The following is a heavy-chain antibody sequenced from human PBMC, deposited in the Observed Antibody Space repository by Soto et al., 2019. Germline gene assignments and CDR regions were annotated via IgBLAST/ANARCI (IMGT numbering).Heavy chain of an antibody. CDR1: GFSLSTSGVC. CDR3: AHSLIPNWGSRGAFDY. D-gene: IGHD7-27*01. CDR2: IYWDDDK. Sequence: QITLKESGPPLVKPTQTLTLTCTFSGFSLSTSGVCVGWIRQPPGKALEWLALIYWDDDKRYSPSLKSRLTITKDTSKNQVVLTMTNMDPVDTATYYCAHSLIPNWGSRGAFDYLGQGTLVTVSS. J-gene: IGHJ4*02. V-gene: IGHV2-5*02.